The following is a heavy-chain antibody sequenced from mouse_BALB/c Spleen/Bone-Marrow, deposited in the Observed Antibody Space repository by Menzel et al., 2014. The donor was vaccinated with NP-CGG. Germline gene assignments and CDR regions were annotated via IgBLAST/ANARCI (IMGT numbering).Heavy chain of an antibody. J-gene: IGHJ2*01. CDR2: IDPANGNT. CDR3: AKDVYGDYSDY. V-gene: IGHV14-3*02. D-gene: IGHD2-2*01. Sequence: VQLQQSGAELVKPGASVKLSCTASGFNIKDTYMHWVKQRPEQGLEWIGRIDPANGNTKYDPKFQGKATITADTSSNTAYLQRSGLTSEDTVVYYCAKDVYGDYSDYWGQGTTLTVSS. CDR1: GFNIKDTY.